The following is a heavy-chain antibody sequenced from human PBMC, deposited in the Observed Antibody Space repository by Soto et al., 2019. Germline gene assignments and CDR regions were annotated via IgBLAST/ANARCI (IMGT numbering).Heavy chain of an antibody. Sequence: QVQLVQSGAEVKKPGASVKVSCKASGYTFTSYGISWVRQAPGQGLEWMGWISAYNGNTNYAQKLQGRVTMTTDTPPSTAYMEVRGPRSDDTAVYYCAFQGARAGTYYYYYGLAVWVQGTTVTVSS. CDR1: GYTFTSYG. V-gene: IGHV1-18*01. J-gene: IGHJ6*02. CDR3: AFQGARAGTYYYYYGLAV. D-gene: IGHD1-26*01. CDR2: ISAYNGNT.